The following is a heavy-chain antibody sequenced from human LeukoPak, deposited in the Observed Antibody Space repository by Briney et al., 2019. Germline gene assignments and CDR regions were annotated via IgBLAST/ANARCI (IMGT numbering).Heavy chain of an antibody. J-gene: IGHJ6*03. CDR2: IRYGGSDI. CDR3: AKEPYSSVYYFYYMDV. D-gene: IGHD6-25*01. Sequence: GGSLRLSXAASGFTFSTCGMHWVRQAPGKGLEWVAFIRYGGSDIYYGDSVKGRFTISRDNSKNTLYLQMNSLRGEDTAVYYCAKEPYSSVYYFYYMDVWGKGTTVTVSS. CDR1: GFTFSTCG. V-gene: IGHV3-30*02.